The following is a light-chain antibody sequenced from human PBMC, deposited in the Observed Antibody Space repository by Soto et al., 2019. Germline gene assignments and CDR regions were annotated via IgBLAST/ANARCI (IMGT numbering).Light chain of an antibody. CDR3: QQSYSTPRT. CDR2: AAS. CDR1: QSISSY. J-gene: IGKJ1*01. Sequence: DIQMTQSPSSLSASVGDRVTITCRASQSISSYLNWYQLKPGKAPNLLIYAASSLQSGVPSRFRGSGSGTDFTLTISSLQPEDFATYYCQQSYSTPRTFGQGTKVEIK. V-gene: IGKV1-39*01.